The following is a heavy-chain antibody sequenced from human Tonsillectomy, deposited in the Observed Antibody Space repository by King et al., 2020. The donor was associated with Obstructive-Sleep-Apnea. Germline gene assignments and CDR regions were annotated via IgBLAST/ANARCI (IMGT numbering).Heavy chain of an antibody. J-gene: IGHJ4*02. Sequence: EQLVQSGAEVRKPGASVKVSCKTSGYTFSSYYMNWVRQAPGQRLEWMAMINPSGGETRYTQKFKGRITLTRDTSTSTVYMELSSLKSEDTAVYYCARGSTVANRAISYWGQGTLVTVSS. CDR2: INPSGGET. CDR3: ARGSTVANRAISY. V-gene: IGHV1-46*01. CDR1: GYTFSSYY. D-gene: IGHD4-17*01.